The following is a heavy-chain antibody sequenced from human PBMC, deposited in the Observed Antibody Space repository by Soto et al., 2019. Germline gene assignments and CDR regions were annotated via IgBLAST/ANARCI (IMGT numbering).Heavy chain of an antibody. CDR2: IGTAGDT. J-gene: IGHJ3*02. Sequence: EVQLVESGGGLVQPGGSLRLSCAASGFTFSSYDMHWVRQATGKGLEWVSAIGTAGDTYYPGSVKGRFTISRENAKNSLYLQMNSLRAGDTAVYYCARSGGYCSGGSCYTAAFDIWGQGTMVTVSS. CDR3: ARSGGYCSGGSCYTAAFDI. V-gene: IGHV3-13*01. D-gene: IGHD2-15*01. CDR1: GFTFSSYD.